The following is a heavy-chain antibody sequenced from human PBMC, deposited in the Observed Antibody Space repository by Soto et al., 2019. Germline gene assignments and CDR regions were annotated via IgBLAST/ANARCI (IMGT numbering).Heavy chain of an antibody. CDR2: INPSGGST. V-gene: IGHV1-46*03. D-gene: IGHD3-22*01. CDR1: GYTLTRYY. CDR3: ARENRVRQYYFDY. Sequence: ASVKVSFKASGYTLTRYYIHWVRQAPGQGLEWMGIINPSGGSTSYAQKFQGRVTMTRDTSTSTVYMELSSLRSEDTAVYYCARENRVRQYYFDYWGQGTLVTVSS. J-gene: IGHJ4*02.